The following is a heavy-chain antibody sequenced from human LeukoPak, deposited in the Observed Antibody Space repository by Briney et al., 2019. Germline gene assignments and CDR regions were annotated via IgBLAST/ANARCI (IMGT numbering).Heavy chain of an antibody. V-gene: IGHV1-69*05. Sequence: SVKVSCKASGGTFSSYAISWVRQAPGQGLEWMGGIIPIFGTANYAQKFQGRVTITTDESTSTAYMELGSLRSEDTAVYYCARGVRGPRPGIAVAGNDYYYYYYMDVWGKGTTVTVSS. D-gene: IGHD6-19*01. J-gene: IGHJ6*03. CDR2: IIPIFGTA. CDR3: ARGVRGPRPGIAVAGNDYYYYYYMDV. CDR1: GGTFSSYA.